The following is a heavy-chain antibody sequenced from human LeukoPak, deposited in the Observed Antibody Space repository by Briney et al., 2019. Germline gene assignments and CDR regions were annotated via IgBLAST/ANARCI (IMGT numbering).Heavy chain of an antibody. Sequence: GGSLRLSCEASGFSFSNYWMGWVRQAPGKGLEWVANIKHDGSEKYYVDSVKGRFTISRDNGKNSLYVQMNSLSVEDTAVYYCARHCRIARRDAFDIWGQGTMVTVSS. J-gene: IGHJ3*02. CDR3: ARHCRIARRDAFDI. CDR2: IKHDGSEK. V-gene: IGHV3-7*01. CDR1: GFSFSNYW. D-gene: IGHD6-13*01.